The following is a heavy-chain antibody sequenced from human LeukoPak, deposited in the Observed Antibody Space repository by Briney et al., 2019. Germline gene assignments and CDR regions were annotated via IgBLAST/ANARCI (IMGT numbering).Heavy chain of an antibody. D-gene: IGHD3-3*01. V-gene: IGHV3-33*06. CDR2: IWYDGSNK. J-gene: IGHJ4*02. CDR3: AKPDVPYYDFWSGYFYLDY. CDR1: GFTFSSYG. Sequence: PGGSLRLSCAASGFTFSSYGMHWVRQAPGKGLEWVAVIWYDGSNKYYADSVKGRFTISRENSKNTLYLQMNSLRAEDTAVYYCAKPDVPYYDFWSGYFYLDYWGQGTLVTVSS.